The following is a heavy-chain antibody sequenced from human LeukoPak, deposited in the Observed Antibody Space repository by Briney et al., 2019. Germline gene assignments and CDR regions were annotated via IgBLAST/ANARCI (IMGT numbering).Heavy chain of an antibody. CDR1: GGSISSYY. V-gene: IGHV4-59*01. Sequence: SETLSLTCTVSGGSISSYYWSWIRQPPGKGLEWIGYIYYSGSTNYNPSLKSRVTISVDTSKNQFSLKLSSVTAADTAVYYCARVVVVPAADYPRYYYYGMDVWVQGTTVTVSS. D-gene: IGHD2-2*01. J-gene: IGHJ6*02. CDR2: IYYSGST. CDR3: ARVVVVPAADYPRYYYYGMDV.